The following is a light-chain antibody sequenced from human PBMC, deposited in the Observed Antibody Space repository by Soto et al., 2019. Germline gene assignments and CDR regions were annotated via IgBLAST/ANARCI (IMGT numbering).Light chain of an antibody. CDR1: SSDVGGYNY. V-gene: IGLV2-14*01. CDR2: DVS. J-gene: IGLJ2*01. Sequence: QSALTQPASVSGSPGQSITISCTGTSSDVGGYNYVSWYQQHPGKAPKLMIYDVSNRPSGVSNRFSGSKSGNTASLTISGLQAEDVADYYCSSYTGSSTVVFGGGTQLTVL. CDR3: SSYTGSSTVV.